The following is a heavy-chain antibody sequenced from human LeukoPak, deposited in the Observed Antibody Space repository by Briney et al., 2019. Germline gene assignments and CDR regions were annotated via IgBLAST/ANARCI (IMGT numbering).Heavy chain of an antibody. CDR2: IYHSGST. Sequence: SETLSLTCTVSGYSISSGYYWGWIRQPPGKGLEWIGSIYHSGSTYYNPSLKSRVTISVDTSKNQFSLKLSSVTAADTAVYYCAGEIGSGQGSPDCWGQGTLVTVSS. J-gene: IGHJ4*02. CDR3: AGEIGSGQGSPDC. CDR1: GYSISSGYY. D-gene: IGHD2-15*01. V-gene: IGHV4-38-2*02.